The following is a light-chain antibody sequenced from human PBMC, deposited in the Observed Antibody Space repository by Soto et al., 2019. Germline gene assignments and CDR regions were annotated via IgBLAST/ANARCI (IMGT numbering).Light chain of an antibody. J-gene: IGKJ5*01. V-gene: IGKV3-15*01. CDR1: QSVSNK. CDR2: GAS. CDR3: QQYYNWPPIT. Sequence: EIVMTQSPATLSVSPGERATLSCRASQSVSNKLVWYQQKPGQAPRLLIYGASTRATGIPARFSGSGSGTEFTLTISSLQSEDFAVYCCQQYYNWPPITFGQWTRREI.